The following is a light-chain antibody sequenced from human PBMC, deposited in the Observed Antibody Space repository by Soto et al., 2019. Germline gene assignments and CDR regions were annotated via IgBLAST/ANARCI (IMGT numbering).Light chain of an antibody. V-gene: IGLV2-14*01. CDR3: GAYTSKDTAFG. J-gene: IGLJ1*01. CDR2: EVS. CDR1: STDVGGYNY. Sequence: QSVLAQPSSVSGSPGQSITISCTGTSTDVGGYNYVSWYQHHPGKGPKLIIYEVSNRPSGVSDRFSGSKSGNKASLIISNPEAEDGSDYYCGAYTSKDTAFGFGNGTKVTV.